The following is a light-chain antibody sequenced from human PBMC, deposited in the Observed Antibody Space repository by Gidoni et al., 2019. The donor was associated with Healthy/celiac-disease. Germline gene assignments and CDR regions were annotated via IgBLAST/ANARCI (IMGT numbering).Light chain of an antibody. CDR2: SNN. V-gene: IGLV1-44*01. J-gene: IGLJ2*01. CDR3: AAWDDSLNGPI. CDR1: SSNIGSNT. Sequence: QSVLTQPPSASGTPGQSVNIPCSGSSSNIGSNTVNWYQQLPGTAPQLLIYSNNQRPSGVPDRFSGSKSGTSASLAISGLQSEDEADYHCAAWDDSLNGPIFGGGTKLTVL.